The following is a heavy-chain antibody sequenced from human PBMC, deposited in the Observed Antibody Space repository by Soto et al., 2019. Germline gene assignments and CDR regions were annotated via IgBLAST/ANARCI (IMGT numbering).Heavy chain of an antibody. J-gene: IGHJ3*02. CDR1: GFTFSSYA. V-gene: IGHV3-30-3*01. CDR2: ISYDGSNK. Sequence: QVQLVESGGGVVKPGGSLRLSCAASGFTFSSYAMHWVRQAPGKGLEWVSVISYDGSNKYYADSVKGRFTISRDNSKNTQNLKANSLAAEDTAMEDCASDKAREDFDIWGQGTMVTVSS. CDR3: ASDKAREDFDI.